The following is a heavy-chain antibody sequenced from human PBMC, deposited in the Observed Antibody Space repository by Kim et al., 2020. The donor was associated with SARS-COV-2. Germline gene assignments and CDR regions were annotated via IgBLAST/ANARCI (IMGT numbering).Heavy chain of an antibody. D-gene: IGHD3-10*01. Sequence: SVKGRFTMSRDNSKNTQYLQMNSLGAEDTAVYYWAGAMVRGVIITGGMDVWGQGTTVTVSS. CDR3: AGAMVRGVIITGGMDV. V-gene: IGHV3-53*01. J-gene: IGHJ6*02.